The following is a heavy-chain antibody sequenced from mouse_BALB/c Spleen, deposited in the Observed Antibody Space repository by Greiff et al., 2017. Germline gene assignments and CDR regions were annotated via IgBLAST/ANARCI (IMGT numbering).Heavy chain of an antibody. V-gene: IGHV5-4*02. Sequence: EVKLMESGGGLVKPGGSLKLSCAASGFTFSDYYMYWVRQTPEKRLEWVATISDGGSYTYYPDSVKGRFTISRDNAKNNLYLQMSSLKSEDTAMYYCARDRDDYDGGSAMDYWGQGTSVTVSS. CDR1: GFTFSDYY. D-gene: IGHD2-4*01. CDR2: ISDGGSYT. CDR3: ARDRDDYDGGSAMDY. J-gene: IGHJ4*01.